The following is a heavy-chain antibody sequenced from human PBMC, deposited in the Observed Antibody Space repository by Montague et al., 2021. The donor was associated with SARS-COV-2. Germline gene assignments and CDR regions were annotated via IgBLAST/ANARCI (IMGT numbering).Heavy chain of an antibody. CDR2: ISSNGKT. D-gene: IGHD3-22*01. CDR1: GGSINDHY. Sequence: SETLSLTCTVSGGSINDHYRSWIRQSPGKGLEWIGYISSNGKTNYNPSLKSRVTLSADASRNEFSLKLDSVTAADTAVYFCARRGHYDSAGYHWHLDLWGRGVLVTVSS. CDR3: ARRGHYDSAGYHWHLDL. J-gene: IGHJ2*01. V-gene: IGHV4-4*09.